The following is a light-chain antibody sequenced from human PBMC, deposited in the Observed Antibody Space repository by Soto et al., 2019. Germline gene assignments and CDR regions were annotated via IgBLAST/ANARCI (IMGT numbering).Light chain of an antibody. CDR3: LKCDYLPI. CDR1: HDITSY. Sequence: DIQMTQSPSSLTASVGDRVTITCQASHDITSYLKWYQHKPGKAPKLPIYDASILEAGVPSRFSGSGSGTDFTFTISSLQPEDVATYYCLKCDYLPIFGPGTKVDIK. CDR2: DAS. J-gene: IGKJ3*01. V-gene: IGKV1-33*01.